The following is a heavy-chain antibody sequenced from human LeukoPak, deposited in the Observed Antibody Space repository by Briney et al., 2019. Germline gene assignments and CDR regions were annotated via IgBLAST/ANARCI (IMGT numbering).Heavy chain of an antibody. CDR2: ISSSSSYI. D-gene: IGHD3-10*01. CDR1: GFTFSSYS. J-gene: IGHJ4*02. CDR3: ARDMVRGVIITGAY. Sequence: KTGGSLRLSCAASGFTFSSYSMNWVRQAPGKGLEWVSSISSSSSYIYYADSVKGRFTISRDNAKNSLYLQMNSLRAEETAVYYCARDMVRGVIITGAYWGQGALVTVSS. V-gene: IGHV3-21*01.